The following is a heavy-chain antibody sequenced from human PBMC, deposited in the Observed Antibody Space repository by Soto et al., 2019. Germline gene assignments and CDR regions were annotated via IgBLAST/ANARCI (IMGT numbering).Heavy chain of an antibody. J-gene: IGHJ4*02. CDR3: AVELGGWQGDPIDY. Sequence: QVQLVESGGGLVKPGGSLRLSCAASGFTFSDYYMTWIRQAPGKGLEWVSYISGSGTGIYYADSVRGRFTISRDNAKNSLYLQMSSLRAEDTAVYYCAVELGGWQGDPIDYWGQGTLVTVSS. V-gene: IGHV3-11*01. D-gene: IGHD3-16*01. CDR1: GFTFSDYY. CDR2: ISGSGTGI.